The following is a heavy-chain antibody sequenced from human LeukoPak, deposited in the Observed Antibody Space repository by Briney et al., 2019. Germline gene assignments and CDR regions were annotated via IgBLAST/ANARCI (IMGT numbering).Heavy chain of an antibody. CDR2: INPNSGGT. CDR3: AREISMGYYY. J-gene: IGHJ4*02. CDR1: GYTVTGYY. V-gene: IGHV1-2*02. D-gene: IGHD1-26*01. Sequence: VASVKVSCKAPGYTVTGYYMHWVRQAPGQGLEWMGWINPNSGGTNYAQQFQGRVTMTRDTSISTAYMELSRPTSDDTAVYYCAREISMGYYYWGQGTLVTVSS.